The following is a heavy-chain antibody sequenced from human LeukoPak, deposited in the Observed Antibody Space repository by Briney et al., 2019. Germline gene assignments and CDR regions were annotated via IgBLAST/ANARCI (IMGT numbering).Heavy chain of an antibody. CDR2: MTASGGNT. Sequence: GGSLRLSCAASGFTFSSYAMGWVRQAPGKGLEWVSAMTASGGNTYYADSVKGRFTISRDNSKNTLYLQVNSLRAEDTAVYYSAKLEGAAAGPDYFDYWGQGTLVTVPS. CDR1: GFTFSSYA. V-gene: IGHV3-23*01. CDR3: AKLEGAAAGPDYFDY. D-gene: IGHD6-13*01. J-gene: IGHJ4*02.